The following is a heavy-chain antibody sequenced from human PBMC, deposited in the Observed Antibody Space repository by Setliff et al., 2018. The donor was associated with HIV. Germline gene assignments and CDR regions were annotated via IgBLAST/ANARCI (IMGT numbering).Heavy chain of an antibody. V-gene: IGHV1-69*10. D-gene: IGHD1-26*01. CDR1: GGTFSSYA. J-gene: IGHJ6*02. CDR2: IIPILGIA. Sequence: SVKVSCKASGGTFSSYAISWVRQAPGQGLEWMGGIIPILGIANYAQKFQGRVTITADESTSTAYMELSSLRSEDTAVYYCATFDSGSYASGYYYGMDVWGQGTTVTVAS. CDR3: ATFDSGSYASGYYYGMDV.